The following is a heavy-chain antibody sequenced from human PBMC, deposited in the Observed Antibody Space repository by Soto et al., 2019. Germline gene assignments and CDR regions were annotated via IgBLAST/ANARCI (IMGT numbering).Heavy chain of an antibody. Sequence: PSETLSLTCAVYGGSFSGYYWSWIRQPPGKGLEWIGEINHSGSTNYNPSLKSRVTISVDTSKNQFSLKLSSVTAADTAVYYCARGGQAAADPHYYYYYYMDVWGKGTTVTVSS. CDR1: GGSFSGYY. CDR2: INHSGST. V-gene: IGHV4-34*01. J-gene: IGHJ6*03. D-gene: IGHD6-13*01. CDR3: ARGGQAAADPHYYYYYYMDV.